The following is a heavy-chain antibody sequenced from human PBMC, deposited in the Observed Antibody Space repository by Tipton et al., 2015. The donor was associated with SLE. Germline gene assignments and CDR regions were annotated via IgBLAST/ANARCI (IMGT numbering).Heavy chain of an antibody. V-gene: IGHV3-21*01. CDR3: ARGFWSDYLSNYYYYGMDV. CDR1: GFTFSSYS. J-gene: IGHJ6*02. Sequence: SLRLSCAASGFTFSSYSMNWVRQAPGKGLEWVSSISSSSSYIYYADSVKGRFTISRDNAKNSLYLQMNSLRAEDTAVYYCARGFWSDYLSNYYYYGMDVWGQGTTVTVSS. CDR2: ISSSSSYI. D-gene: IGHD3-3*01.